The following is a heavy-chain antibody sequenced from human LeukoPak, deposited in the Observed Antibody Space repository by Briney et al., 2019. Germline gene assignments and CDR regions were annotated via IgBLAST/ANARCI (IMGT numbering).Heavy chain of an antibody. CDR2: IYYDGNI. CDR1: GGSIRSLSYY. Sequence: SETLSLTCTVSGGSIRSLSYYWGWFRQPPGKGLEWIGSIYYDGNIHYNPSLKSRVTMSVDTSKNHFSLKLSSVTAADTAVYYCAKLTGDYGMDVWGQGTTVTVSS. D-gene: IGHD7-27*01. V-gene: IGHV4-39*07. J-gene: IGHJ6*02. CDR3: AKLTGDYGMDV.